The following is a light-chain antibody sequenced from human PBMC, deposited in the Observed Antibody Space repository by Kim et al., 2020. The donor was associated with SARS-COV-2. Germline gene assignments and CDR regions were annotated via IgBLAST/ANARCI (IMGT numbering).Light chain of an antibody. CDR3: QQYDTLPLT. CDR2: GAS. CDR1: QTVPSRF. Sequence: SPGERASLSRRASQTVPSRFLAWYQQKHGQSPTLLIYGASKRATGIPDRFSGSGSGTDFTLTISRLEPEDFAVYYCQQYDTLPLTFGGGTKVDIK. J-gene: IGKJ4*01. V-gene: IGKV3-20*01.